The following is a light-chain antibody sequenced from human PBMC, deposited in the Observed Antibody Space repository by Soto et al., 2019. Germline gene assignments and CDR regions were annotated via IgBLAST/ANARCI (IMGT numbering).Light chain of an antibody. CDR2: EGT. V-gene: IGLV2-23*01. CDR3: CSYAGSNTWV. CDR1: SSDVGIYNL. J-gene: IGLJ3*02. Sequence: QSSLTQPASVSGSPGQSITISCTGISSDVGIYNLVSWYQQHPGKAPKLLIYEGTKRPSGVSNRFSGSKSGNTASLTISGLQAEDEADYYCCSYAGSNTWVFGGGTKLTVL.